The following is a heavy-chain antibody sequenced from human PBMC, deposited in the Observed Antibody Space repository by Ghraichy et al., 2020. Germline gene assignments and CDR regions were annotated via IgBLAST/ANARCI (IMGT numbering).Heavy chain of an antibody. D-gene: IGHD2-15*01. CDR3: ARDGEGGYCSGGSCYDRNWFDP. V-gene: IGHV1-2*02. Sequence: ASVKVSCKASGYIFTGYYMHWVRQAPGQGLEWMGWINPNSGGTNYAQKFQGRVTMTRDTSISTAYMELSRLRSDDTAVYYCARDGEGGYCSGGSCYDRNWFDPWGQGTLVTVSS. CDR1: GYIFTGYY. CDR2: INPNSGGT. J-gene: IGHJ5*02.